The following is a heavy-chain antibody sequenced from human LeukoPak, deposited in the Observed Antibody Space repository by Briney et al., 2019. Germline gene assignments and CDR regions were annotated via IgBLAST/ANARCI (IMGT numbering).Heavy chain of an antibody. J-gene: IGHJ4*02. Sequence: GGSLRLSCAASGFTFSSDGMHWVRQAPGKGLEWVAFIGYDGRVKYYGDPVKGRFTISRDNSKNTLYLQMNSLRAEDTAVYYCARDVGYYGSVNDYWGQGTLVTVSS. CDR3: ARDVGYYGSVNDY. CDR2: IGYDGRVK. V-gene: IGHV3-30*02. D-gene: IGHD3-10*01. CDR1: GFTFSSDG.